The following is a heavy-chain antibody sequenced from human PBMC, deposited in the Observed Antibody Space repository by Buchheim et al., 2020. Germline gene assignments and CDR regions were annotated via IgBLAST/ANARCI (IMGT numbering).Heavy chain of an antibody. Sequence: QVQLQESGPGLVKPSGTLSLTCAVSGASISSNNWWSWVRQPPAKGLEWIGEIQYSGTTKYNPSLNSRVTLSLDKSTNQFSLRLTSVTAADTAVYYCARVSGSSWFRLPNWFDPWGQGTL. CDR1: GASISSNNW. CDR2: IQYSGTT. J-gene: IGHJ5*02. CDR3: ARVSGSSWFRLPNWFDP. D-gene: IGHD6-13*01. V-gene: IGHV4-4*02.